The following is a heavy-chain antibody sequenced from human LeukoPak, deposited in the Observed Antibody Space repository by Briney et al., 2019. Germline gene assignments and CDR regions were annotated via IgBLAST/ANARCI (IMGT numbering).Heavy chain of an antibody. Sequence: PGGSLRLSCEASGFTFTTYSMTWVRQAPGKGLEGVSIISSGSSAIFSADALKGRFTISRDDAKNLLYLDMNSLRAEDTAVYYCARSGSSYDGSQSWFDYWGQGTLVTVSS. CDR1: GFTFTTYS. CDR2: ISSGSSAI. CDR3: ARSGSSYDGSQSWFDY. V-gene: IGHV3-21*01. D-gene: IGHD3-22*01. J-gene: IGHJ4*02.